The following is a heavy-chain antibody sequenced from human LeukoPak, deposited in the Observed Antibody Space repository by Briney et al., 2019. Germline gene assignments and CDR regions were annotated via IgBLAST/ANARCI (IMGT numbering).Heavy chain of an antibody. CDR2: ISYDGSNK. CDR3: ARNGRYSYIDY. CDR1: GFTFSSYA. D-gene: IGHD5-18*01. Sequence: GGSLRLSCAASGFTFSSYAMHWVRRAPGKGLEWVAVISYDGSNKYYADSVKGRFTISRDNSKNTLYLQMNSLRAEDTAVYYCARNGRYSYIDYWGQGTLVTVSS. V-gene: IGHV3-30*04. J-gene: IGHJ4*02.